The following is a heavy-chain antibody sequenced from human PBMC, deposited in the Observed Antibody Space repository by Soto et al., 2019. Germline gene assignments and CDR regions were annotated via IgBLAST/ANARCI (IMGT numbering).Heavy chain of an antibody. CDR1: GASLSDNY. V-gene: IGHV4-34*01. D-gene: IGHD2-21*01. CDR2: INHSGNT. Sequence: PSETLSLTCAVYGASLSDNYCNWLRQPPGKGLEWIGEINHSGNTNYNPSLRSRVNISIDTSKNQLSLNLRSVSAADKAVYYCARGRGEFDDWGQGNRVTVSS. CDR3: ARGRGEFDD. J-gene: IGHJ5*02.